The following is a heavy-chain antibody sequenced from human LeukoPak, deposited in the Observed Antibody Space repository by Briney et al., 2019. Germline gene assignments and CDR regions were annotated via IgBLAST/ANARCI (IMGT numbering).Heavy chain of an antibody. CDR2: INPNSGGT. CDR1: GYTFTGYY. D-gene: IGHD2-15*01. J-gene: IGHJ4*02. Sequence: ASVKVSCKASGYTFTGYYMHWVRQAPGQGLEWMGWINPNSGGTNYAQKFQGRVTMTRDTSISTAYLQWSSLKASDTAMYYCARLYCSGGICYQSFDYWGQGTLVTVSS. CDR3: ARLYCSGGICYQSFDY. V-gene: IGHV1-2*02.